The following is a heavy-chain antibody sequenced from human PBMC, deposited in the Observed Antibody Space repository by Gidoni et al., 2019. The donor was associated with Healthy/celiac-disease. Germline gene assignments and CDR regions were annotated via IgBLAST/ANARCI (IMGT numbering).Heavy chain of an antibody. V-gene: IGHV3-23*01. CDR2: ISGSGGST. J-gene: IGHJ6*03. CDR1: GFTFSSYA. Sequence: EVQLLESGGGLVQPGGSLRLSCAASGFTFSSYAMSWVRQAPGKGLEWVSAISGSGGSTYYADSVKGRFTISRDNSKNTLYLQMNSLRAEDTAVYYCAKAGDYDFWSGDDYYYYYMDVWGKGTTVTVSS. D-gene: IGHD3-3*01. CDR3: AKAGDYDFWSGDDYYYYYMDV.